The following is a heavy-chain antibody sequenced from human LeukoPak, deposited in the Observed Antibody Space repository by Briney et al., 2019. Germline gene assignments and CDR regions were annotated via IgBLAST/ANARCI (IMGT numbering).Heavy chain of an antibody. CDR2: IRSKTDGETT. Sequence: GGSLRLSCAASGFTFSNAWMSWVRQAPGKGPEWVGRIRSKTDGETTEYAAPVKGRFTIPRDDSKNTLYLQMNSLKTEDTAVYYCIVRPTWGQGTLVTVSS. D-gene: IGHD1-26*01. CDR1: GFTFSNAW. J-gene: IGHJ4*02. CDR3: IVRPT. V-gene: IGHV3-15*01.